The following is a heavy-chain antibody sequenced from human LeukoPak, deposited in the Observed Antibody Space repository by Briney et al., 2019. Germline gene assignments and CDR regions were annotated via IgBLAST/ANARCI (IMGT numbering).Heavy chain of an antibody. D-gene: IGHD3-22*01. CDR3: ARDDYYDSSGYGTDF. Sequence: PSETLSLTCTVSGDSISSSSYQWGWVRQPPGKGLEWIGAIYKSGKTYHNPSLKSRVTISIDTSKNQFSLKLTFMTAADTAVYYCARDDYYDSSGYGTDFWGRGTLVTVSS. CDR1: GDSISSSSYQ. V-gene: IGHV4-39*07. J-gene: IGHJ4*02. CDR2: IYKSGKT.